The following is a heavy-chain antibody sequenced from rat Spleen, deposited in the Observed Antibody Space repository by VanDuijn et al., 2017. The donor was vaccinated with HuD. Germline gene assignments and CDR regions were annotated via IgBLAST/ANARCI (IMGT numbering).Heavy chain of an antibody. J-gene: IGHJ2*01. CDR2: IPNTGGNI. D-gene: IGHD1-2*01. Sequence: EVQLVESGGGLVQPGRSLKLSCVASGFTFNNYWMSWIRQAPGKGLEWIASIPNTGGNIYYPDSVKGRFTISRDNAKNSIYLQMNSLTSEDTATYYCTRESYSTFDYWGQGVMVTVSS. CDR3: TRESYSTFDY. V-gene: IGHV5-31*01. CDR1: GFTFNNYW.